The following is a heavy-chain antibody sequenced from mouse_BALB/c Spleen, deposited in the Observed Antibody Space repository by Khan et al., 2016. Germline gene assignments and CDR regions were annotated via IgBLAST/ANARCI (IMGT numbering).Heavy chain of an antibody. V-gene: IGHV6-6*02. CDR1: GFTFSSYW. Sequence: EVKLEASGGGLVQPGGSMKLSCVASGFTFSSYWMSWVRQSPEKGLEWVAEIRLKSDNYATHYAESVKGKFTISRDDSKSRLYLQMNSLRAEDTGIYYCTTVVPDYWGQGTTLTVSS. CDR3: TTVVPDY. CDR2: IRLKSDNYAT. J-gene: IGHJ2*01. D-gene: IGHD1-1*01.